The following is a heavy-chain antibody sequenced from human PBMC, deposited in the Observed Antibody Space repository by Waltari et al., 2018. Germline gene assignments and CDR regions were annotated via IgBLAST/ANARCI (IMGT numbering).Heavy chain of an antibody. CDR3: AREWFGELAEWFDP. Sequence: QVQLQESGPGLVKPSETLSLTCTVSGYSISSGYYWGWIRQPPGKGLEWIGSIYHSGSTSYNPSLKSRVTISVDTSKNQFSLKRSSVTAADTAVYYCAREWFGELAEWFDPWGQGTLVTVSS. V-gene: IGHV4-38-2*02. CDR2: IYHSGST. CDR1: GYSISSGYY. J-gene: IGHJ5*02. D-gene: IGHD3-10*01.